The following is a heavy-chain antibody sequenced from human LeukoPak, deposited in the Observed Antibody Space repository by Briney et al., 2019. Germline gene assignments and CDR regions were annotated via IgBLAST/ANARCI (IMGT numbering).Heavy chain of an antibody. CDR3: TTDRPYITDY. V-gene: IGHV3-15*01. CDR2: IKSKTDGGTT. Sequence: GGSLRLSCTASGFTFSTYALTWVRQAPGKGLEWVGRIKSKTDGGTTDYAAPVKDRFTISRDDSKNTLYLQMNSLKTEDTAVYHCTTDRPYITDYWGQGTLVTVSS. J-gene: IGHJ4*02. CDR1: GFTFSTYA.